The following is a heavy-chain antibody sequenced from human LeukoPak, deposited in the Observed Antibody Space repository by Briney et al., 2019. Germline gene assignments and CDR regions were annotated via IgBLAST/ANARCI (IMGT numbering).Heavy chain of an antibody. Sequence: PVGSLRLSCAASGFTFSSYAMSWVRQAPGKGLEWVSAISGSGGSTYYADSVKGRFTISRDNSKNTLYLQMNSLRAEDTAVYYCAKDRGIPTYSGSYLYWGRGTLVTVSS. CDR1: GFTFSSYA. CDR2: ISGSGGST. J-gene: IGHJ4*02. V-gene: IGHV3-23*01. CDR3: AKDRGIPTYSGSYLY. D-gene: IGHD1-26*01.